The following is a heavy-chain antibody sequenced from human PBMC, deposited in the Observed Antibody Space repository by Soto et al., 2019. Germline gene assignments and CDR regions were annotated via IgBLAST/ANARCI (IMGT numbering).Heavy chain of an antibody. CDR3: ARGPYYYDSSGYYPYYYYGMDV. Sequence: QVQLVQSGAEVKKPGSSVKVSCKASGGTFSSYAISWVRQAPGQGLEWMGGIIPIFGTANYAQKFQGRVTITADESKGTGYMELSSLRSEDKAGYFCARGPYYYDSSGYYPYYYYGMDVWGQGTTVTVSS. CDR1: GGTFSSYA. V-gene: IGHV1-69*01. D-gene: IGHD3-22*01. J-gene: IGHJ6*02. CDR2: IIPIFGTA.